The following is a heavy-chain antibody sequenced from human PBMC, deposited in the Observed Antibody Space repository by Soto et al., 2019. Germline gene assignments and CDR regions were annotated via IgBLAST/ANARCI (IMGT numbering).Heavy chain of an antibody. CDR2: IYYSGGV. Sequence: PSETLSLTCTVSGASISSRSHYWGWIRQPPGKGLEWIGSIYYSGGVYSNPSLGSRVTLSVDTSKSQFSLKLSSVTAADTAVYYCARVISSSSSLGLRYYYYGMDVSGQGTTVTVSS. CDR3: ARVISSSSSLGLRYYYYGMDV. V-gene: IGHV4-39*01. D-gene: IGHD6-6*01. CDR1: GASISSRSHY. J-gene: IGHJ6*02.